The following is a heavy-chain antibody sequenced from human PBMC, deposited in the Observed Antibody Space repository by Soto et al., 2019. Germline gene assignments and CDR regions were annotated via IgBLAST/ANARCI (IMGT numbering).Heavy chain of an antibody. D-gene: IGHD1-20*01. CDR2: IIPMFDTP. Sequence: QVQLVQSGAEVKKPGSSMKVSCKTSGGTFSNYYISWVRQAPGQGLEWMGDIIPMFDTPKYAQKFQGRVTITADESTSAAYMELSSLRAEDTAVYYCARGYSACYFDYWGQGTLITVSS. V-gene: IGHV1-69*01. CDR1: GGTFSNYY. J-gene: IGHJ4*02. CDR3: ARGYSACYFDY.